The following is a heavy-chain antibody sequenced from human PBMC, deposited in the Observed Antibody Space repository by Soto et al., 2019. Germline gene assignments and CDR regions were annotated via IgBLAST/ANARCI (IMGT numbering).Heavy chain of an antibody. V-gene: IGHV3-23*01. Sequence: GGSLRLSCAASGFTFSSYAMSWVRQAPGKGLEWVSAISGSGGSTCYADSVKGRFTISRDNSKNTLYLQMNSLRAEDTAVYYCAKGLGDYGDYGGDYWGQGTLVTVSS. J-gene: IGHJ4*02. CDR1: GFTFSSYA. CDR2: ISGSGGST. CDR3: AKGLGDYGDYGGDY. D-gene: IGHD4-17*01.